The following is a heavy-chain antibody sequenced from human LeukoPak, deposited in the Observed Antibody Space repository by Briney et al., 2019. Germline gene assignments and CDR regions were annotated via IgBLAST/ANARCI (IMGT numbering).Heavy chain of an antibody. J-gene: IGHJ4*02. CDR3: AKGYNWNYDLLSFDY. V-gene: IGHV3-9*03. Sequence: PGRSLRLSCAASGFTFDDYAMHWVRQAPGKGLEWVSGISWNSGSIGYADSVKGRFTISRDDAKNSLYLQMNSLRAEDMALYYCAKGYNWNYDLLSFDYWGQGTLVTVSS. CDR2: ISWNSGSI. CDR1: GFTFDDYA. D-gene: IGHD1-7*01.